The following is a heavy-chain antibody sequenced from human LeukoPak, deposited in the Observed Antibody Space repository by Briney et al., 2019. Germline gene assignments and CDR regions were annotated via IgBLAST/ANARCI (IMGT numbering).Heavy chain of an antibody. Sequence: PGGSLRLSCAASGFTFSSYAMHWVRPAPGKGLEWVAVISYDGSNKYYADSVKGRFTISRDNSKNTLYLQMNSLRAEDTAVYYCARENNTAMDTGLDYWGQGTLVTVSS. V-gene: IGHV3-30-3*01. CDR2: ISYDGSNK. CDR1: GFTFSSYA. CDR3: ARENNTAMDTGLDY. J-gene: IGHJ4*02. D-gene: IGHD5-18*01.